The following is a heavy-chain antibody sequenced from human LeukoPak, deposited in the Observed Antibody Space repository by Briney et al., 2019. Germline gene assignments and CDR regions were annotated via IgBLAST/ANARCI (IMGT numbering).Heavy chain of an antibody. CDR3: ARDIFYYDSSGPGRYFDY. J-gene: IGHJ4*02. CDR1: GFTFRNYG. D-gene: IGHD3-22*01. CDR2: IWYDGSNK. V-gene: IGHV3-33*01. Sequence: GRSLRLSCAASGFTFRNYGMYWVRQAPGKGLEWVAVIWYDGSNKYYADSVKGRFTISRDNAKNSLYLQMNSLRAEDTALYYCARDIFYYDSSGPGRYFDYWGQGTLVTVSS.